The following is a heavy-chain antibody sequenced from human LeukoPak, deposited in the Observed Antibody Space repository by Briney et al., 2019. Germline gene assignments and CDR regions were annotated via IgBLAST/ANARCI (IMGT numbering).Heavy chain of an antibody. CDR1: GFTFSLYS. V-gene: IGHV3-30*03. CDR2: ISYDGSNK. J-gene: IGHJ3*02. CDR3: ARDKHAFDI. Sequence: GGSLRLSCAASGFTFSLYSMNWVRQAPGKGLEWVAVISYDGSNKYYADSVKGRFTISRDNSKNTLYLQMNSLRAEDTAVYYCARDKHAFDIWGQGTMVTVSS.